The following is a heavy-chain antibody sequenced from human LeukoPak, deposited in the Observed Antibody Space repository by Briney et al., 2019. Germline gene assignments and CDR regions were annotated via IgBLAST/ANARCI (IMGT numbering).Heavy chain of an antibody. Sequence: PSETLSLTCAVYGGSFSGYYWSWIRQPPGKRLEWMGEINHSGSTNYNPSLKSRVTISVDTSKNQFSLKLSSVTAADTAVYYCAREGGYYYYYMDVWGKGTTVTVSS. CDR2: INHSGST. D-gene: IGHD1-26*01. V-gene: IGHV4-34*01. CDR1: GGSFSGYY. J-gene: IGHJ6*03. CDR3: AREGGYYYYYMDV.